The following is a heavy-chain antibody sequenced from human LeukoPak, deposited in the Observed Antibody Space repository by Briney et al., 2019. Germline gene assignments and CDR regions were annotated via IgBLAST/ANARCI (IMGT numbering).Heavy chain of an antibody. D-gene: IGHD3-3*01. CDR2: FDPEDGET. V-gene: IGHV1-24*01. CDR1: GYTLTELS. CDR3: ATDISGLRFLEWLPFY. Sequence: ASVKVSCKVSGYTLTELSMHWVRQAPGKGLEWMGVFDPEDGETIYAQKFQGRVTMTEDTSTDTAYMELSSLRSEDTAVYYCATDISGLRFLEWLPFYWGQGTLVTVSS. J-gene: IGHJ4*02.